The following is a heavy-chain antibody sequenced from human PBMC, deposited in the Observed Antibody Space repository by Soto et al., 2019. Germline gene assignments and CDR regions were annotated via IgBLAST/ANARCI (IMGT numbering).Heavy chain of an antibody. CDR3: AKGDRYDSSGYYHSFDY. Sequence: GGSLRLSCAASGFTFDDYAMHWFRQAPLNVLEWVSGISCNSGSIGYADSVKGRFTISRDNAKNSLYLQMNSLRAEDTALYYCAKGDRYDSSGYYHSFDYWGQGTLVTASS. CDR1: GFTFDDYA. V-gene: IGHV3-9*01. J-gene: IGHJ4*02. D-gene: IGHD3-22*01. CDR2: ISCNSGSI.